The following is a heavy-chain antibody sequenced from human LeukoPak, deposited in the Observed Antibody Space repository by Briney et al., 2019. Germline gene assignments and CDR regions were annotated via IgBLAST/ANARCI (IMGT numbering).Heavy chain of an antibody. CDR3: ARTIGYSSSWYSYYYYMDV. CDR2: IYPGDSDT. J-gene: IGHJ6*03. D-gene: IGHD6-13*01. Sequence: RGESLKISCKGSGYSFTSYWIGWVRQMPGKGLEWMGIIYPGDSDTRYSPSFQGQVTISADKSISTAYLQWSSLKASDTAMYYCARTIGYSSSWYSYYYYMDVWGKGTTVTVSS. V-gene: IGHV5-51*01. CDR1: GYSFTSYW.